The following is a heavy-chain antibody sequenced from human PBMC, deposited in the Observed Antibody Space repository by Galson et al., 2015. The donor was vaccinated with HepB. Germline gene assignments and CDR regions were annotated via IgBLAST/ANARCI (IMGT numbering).Heavy chain of an antibody. V-gene: IGHV3-64D*06. D-gene: IGHD5-18*01. CDR2: ISSHGGNT. Sequence: SLRLSCAASGSTFSRNAMHWVRQAPGKGLESVSAISSHGGNTYYADSVPGRFTISRDNSKNTLYLEVSSLKPEDTAVYYCVKGGEYTYVSHFDYWGQGTLVTVAS. CDR3: VKGGEYTYVSHFDY. J-gene: IGHJ4*02. CDR1: GSTFSRNA.